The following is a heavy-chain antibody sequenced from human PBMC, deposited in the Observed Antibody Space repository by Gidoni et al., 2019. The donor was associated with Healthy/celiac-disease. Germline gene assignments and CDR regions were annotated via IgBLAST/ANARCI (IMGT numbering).Heavy chain of an antibody. J-gene: IGHJ3*02. Sequence: QVQLQESGPGLVKPSQTLSLTCTVSGGSISSGSYYWSWIRQPAGKGLEWIGRIYTSGSTNYNPSLKSRVTMSVDTSKNQFSLKLSSVTAADTAVYYCARETYYYDSSGYYVLHAFDIWGQGTMVTVSS. D-gene: IGHD3-22*01. CDR1: GGSISSGSYY. CDR2: IYTSGST. V-gene: IGHV4-61*02. CDR3: ARETYYYDSSGYYVLHAFDI.